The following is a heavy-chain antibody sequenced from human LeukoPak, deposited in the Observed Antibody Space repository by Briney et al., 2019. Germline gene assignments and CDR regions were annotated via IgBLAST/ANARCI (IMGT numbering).Heavy chain of an antibody. J-gene: IGHJ5*02. V-gene: IGHV3-66*01. CDR3: AKDPMTEDYYDSSGYYL. Sequence: GGSLRLSCAASGFTVSSNYMSWVRQAPGKGLEWVSVIYSGGSTYYADSVKGRFTNSRDNSKNTLYLQMNSLRAEDTAVYYCAKDPMTEDYYDSSGYYLWGQGTLVTVSS. CDR1: GFTVSSNY. CDR2: IYSGGST. D-gene: IGHD3-22*01.